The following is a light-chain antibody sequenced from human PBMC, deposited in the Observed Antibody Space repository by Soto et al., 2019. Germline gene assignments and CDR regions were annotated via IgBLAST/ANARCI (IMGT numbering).Light chain of an antibody. CDR2: DAS. CDR3: QQYENLPT. J-gene: IGKJ5*01. Sequence: DIQLTQSPSSLSASVGDRVTITCQASQNINNYLNWYQQKPGRAPKHLIYDASNLEAGVPSRLRGSGSGTDFTITIRRLQPEDTATYYCQQYENLPTFGQGTRLEIK. CDR1: QNINNY. V-gene: IGKV1-33*01.